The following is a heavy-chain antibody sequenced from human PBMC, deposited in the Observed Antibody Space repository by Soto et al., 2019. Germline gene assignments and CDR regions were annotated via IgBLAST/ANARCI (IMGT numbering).Heavy chain of an antibody. CDR1: GFTFSNYN. D-gene: IGHD2-2*01. CDR2: IRSRSIDM. Sequence: EVQLVESGGGLVKPGESLRLSCAASGFTFSNYNINWVRQAPGKGLEWVSSIRSRSIDMYYADSVKGRFTISRDDAKNSLFLQMNGLRAEDTAVYFCVRESYPAKDFDIWGQGTMVTVSS. CDR3: VRESYPAKDFDI. J-gene: IGHJ3*02. V-gene: IGHV3-21*01.